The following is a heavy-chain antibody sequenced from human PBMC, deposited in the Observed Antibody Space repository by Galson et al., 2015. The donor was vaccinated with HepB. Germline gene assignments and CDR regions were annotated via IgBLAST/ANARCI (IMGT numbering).Heavy chain of an antibody. D-gene: IGHD6-13*01. J-gene: IGHJ4*02. CDR1: GFTFSNAW. Sequence: SLRLSCAASGFTFSNAWMSWVRQAPGKGLEWVAVILYDGSGKSYADSVKGRFTISRDNSKNTLLLEMNSLRGEDTAVYYCGRERDPYSSTWYPIDYWGQGTLVTVSS. V-gene: IGHV3-30*03. CDR3: GRERDPYSSTWYPIDY. CDR2: ILYDGSGK.